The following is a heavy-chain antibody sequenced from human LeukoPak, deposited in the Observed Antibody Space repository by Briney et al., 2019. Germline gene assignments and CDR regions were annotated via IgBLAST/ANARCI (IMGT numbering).Heavy chain of an antibody. V-gene: IGHV3-23*01. Sequence: PGGSLRLSCAASGFTFSSYAMSWVRQAPGKGLEWASAISGSGVSTYYADSVKGRFTISRDNSKNTLYLQMNSLRAEDTAVYYCAKDLVSIYYDSSGEAFDIWGQGTMVTVSS. D-gene: IGHD3-22*01. CDR2: ISGSGVST. CDR3: AKDLVSIYYDSSGEAFDI. J-gene: IGHJ3*02. CDR1: GFTFSSYA.